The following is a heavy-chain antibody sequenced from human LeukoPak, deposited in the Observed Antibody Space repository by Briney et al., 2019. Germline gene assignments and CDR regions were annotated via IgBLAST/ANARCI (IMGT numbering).Heavy chain of an antibody. J-gene: IGHJ4*02. CDR3: AKAPVTTCSGAYCYPFDY. Sequence: GGSLRLSCAASGFTFSTYPMHWVRQAPGKGLEWVAVMSFDGDSKYYSDSVRGRFIVSRDNAKSTLYLQMNSLRPEDTAVYFCAKAPVTTCSGAYCYPFDYWSQGTLVTVSS. D-gene: IGHD2-15*01. CDR2: MSFDGDSK. CDR1: GFTFSTYP. V-gene: IGHV3-30-3*01.